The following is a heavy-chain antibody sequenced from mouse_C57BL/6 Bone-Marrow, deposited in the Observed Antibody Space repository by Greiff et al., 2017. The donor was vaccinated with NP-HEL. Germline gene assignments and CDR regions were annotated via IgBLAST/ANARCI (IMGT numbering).Heavy chain of an antibody. J-gene: IGHJ1*03. CDR3: ARKGDGSSYRWYFDV. CDR1: GYTFTSYW. V-gene: IGHV1-64*01. Sequence: QVQLQQPGAELVKPGASVKLSCKASGYTFTSYWMHWVKQRPGQGLEWIGMIHPNSGSTNYNEKFKSKATLTVDKSSSTAYMQLSSLTSEDSAVYYCARKGDGSSYRWYFDVWGTGTTVTVSS. CDR2: IHPNSGST. D-gene: IGHD1-1*01.